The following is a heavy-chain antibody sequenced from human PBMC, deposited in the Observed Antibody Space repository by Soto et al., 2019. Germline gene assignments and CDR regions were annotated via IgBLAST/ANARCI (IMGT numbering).Heavy chain of an antibody. J-gene: IGHJ4*02. CDR1: GFTFSSYG. CDR3: AKPYTDYSSSYLDY. Sequence: GGSLRLSCAASGFTFSSYGMHWVRQAPGKGLEWVAVISYDGSNKYYADSVKGRFTISRDNSKNTLYLQMNSLRAEDTAVYYCAKPYTDYSSSYLDYWGQGTLVTVS. V-gene: IGHV3-30*18. CDR2: ISYDGSNK. D-gene: IGHD6-6*01.